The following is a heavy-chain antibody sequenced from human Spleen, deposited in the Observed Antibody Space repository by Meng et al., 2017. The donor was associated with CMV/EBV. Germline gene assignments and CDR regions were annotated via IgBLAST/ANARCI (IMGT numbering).Heavy chain of an antibody. CDR1: GGTFSSYA. J-gene: IGHJ5*02. V-gene: IGHV1-69*10. CDR2: IIPILGIA. Sequence: VKVSCKASGGTFSSYAISWVRQAPGQGLEWMGGIIPILGIANYAQKFQGRVTITADKSTSTAYMELSSLRSEDTAVYYCARAGDCSSTSCYTGNNWFDPWGQGTLVTVSS. D-gene: IGHD2-2*02. CDR3: ARAGDCSSTSCYTGNNWFDP.